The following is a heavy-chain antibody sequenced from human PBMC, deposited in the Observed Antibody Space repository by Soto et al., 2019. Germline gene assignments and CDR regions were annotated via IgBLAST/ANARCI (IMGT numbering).Heavy chain of an antibody. CDR2: INQDGSEK. J-gene: IGHJ4*02. CDR1: GFAFNSYW. CDR3: ATDTAVPIS. Sequence: EVQLVESGGGLVQPGGSLRLSCAASGFAFNSYWMSWVRQAPGKGLEGVANINQDGSEKYYVDSVKGRFTISRDNAKNSLYLQMHSLRAEDTAEYYCATDTAVPISRGQGTLVTVSS. V-gene: IGHV3-7*01.